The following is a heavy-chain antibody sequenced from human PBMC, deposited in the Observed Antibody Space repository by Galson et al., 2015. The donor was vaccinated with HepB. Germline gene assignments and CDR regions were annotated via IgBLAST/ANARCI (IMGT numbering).Heavy chain of an antibody. CDR1: GFTVSSHY. V-gene: IGHV3-53*01. CDR3: ARVWQWVASRKFYYYYMDV. Sequence: SLRLSCAVSGFTVSSHYMSWVRQAPGKGLEWVSVIYSGGSTYYTDSVQGRFTISRDNSKNTLYLQMNSLRAEDTALYYCARVWQWVASRKFYYYYMDVWGKGT. CDR2: IYSGGST. J-gene: IGHJ6*03. D-gene: IGHD6-19*01.